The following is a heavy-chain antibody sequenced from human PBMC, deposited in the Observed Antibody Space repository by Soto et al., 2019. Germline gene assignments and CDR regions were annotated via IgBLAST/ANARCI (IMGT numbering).Heavy chain of an antibody. CDR2: IYWDDDE. CDR3: AQXPXGXSYHFEY. J-gene: IGHJ4*02. CDR1: GFSXSTXXXX. D-gene: IGHD3-16*02. V-gene: IGHV2-5*02. Sequence: QITLKESGPPLVKPTQTXTXTXXXXGFSXSTXXXXXXXXRQPPGKALEWLALIYWDDDEGYSPSLKSRLTITKDTSKNQVVLTMTNMDPVDTATXXCAQXPXGXSYHFEYWGQGTLVTVSS.